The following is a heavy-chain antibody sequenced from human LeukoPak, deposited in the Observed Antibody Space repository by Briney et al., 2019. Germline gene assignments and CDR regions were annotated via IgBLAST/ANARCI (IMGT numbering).Heavy chain of an antibody. CDR3: AKDWGYTTMVSYYFDY. Sequence: GGSLRLSCAASGFTFSSYWMHWVRQAPGKGLVWVSRINSDGSSTSYADSVKGRFTISRGNSKNTLYLQMNSLRVEDTAVYYCAKDWGYTTMVSYYFDYWGQGALVTVSS. J-gene: IGHJ4*02. D-gene: IGHD5-18*01. CDR1: GFTFSSYW. V-gene: IGHV3-74*01. CDR2: INSDGSST.